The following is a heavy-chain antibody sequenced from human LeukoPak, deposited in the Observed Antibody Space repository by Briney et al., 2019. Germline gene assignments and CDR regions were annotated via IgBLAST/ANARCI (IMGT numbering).Heavy chain of an antibody. CDR2: ISTSGRTI. Sequence: PGGSLRLSCAASGFSFSSYEMNWVRQAPGKGLEWVSYISTSGRTIYYADSVKGRFTISRDNAKNSLYLQMNSLRAEDTAVYYCARDGALGVWGQGTTVTVSS. CDR3: ARDGALGV. CDR1: GFSFSSYE. V-gene: IGHV3-48*03. D-gene: IGHD3-16*01. J-gene: IGHJ6*02.